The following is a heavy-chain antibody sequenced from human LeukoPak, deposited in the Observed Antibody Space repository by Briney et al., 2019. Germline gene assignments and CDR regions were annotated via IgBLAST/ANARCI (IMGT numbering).Heavy chain of an antibody. CDR2: INWNGGST. D-gene: IGHD3-10*02. CDR3: ARDMLYEDAFDI. Sequence: PGGSLRLSCEVSGFTFDDYAINWVRPAPGKGLEWVANINWNGGSTGYGDSVKGRFTISRDNTMPSVFLQMHSLRGDDTALYYCARDMLYEDAFDIWGQGTMVIVSS. V-gene: IGHV3-20*04. J-gene: IGHJ3*02. CDR1: GFTFDDYA.